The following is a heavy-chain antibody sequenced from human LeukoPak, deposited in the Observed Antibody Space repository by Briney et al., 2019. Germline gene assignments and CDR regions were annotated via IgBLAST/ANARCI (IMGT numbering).Heavy chain of an antibody. CDR3: ARGRVIVAAPIDY. D-gene: IGHD2-15*01. CDR2: IWNDGRDK. CDR1: GFTFSSYG. V-gene: IGHV3-33*08. J-gene: IGHJ4*02. Sequence: GGSLRLSCSASGFTFSSYGMHWVRQAPGKGLEWVAVIWNDGRDKFYADSVKGRFTISRDNSKNTLDLQMNSLRAEDTAVYFYARGRVIVAAPIDYWGQGTLVTVSS.